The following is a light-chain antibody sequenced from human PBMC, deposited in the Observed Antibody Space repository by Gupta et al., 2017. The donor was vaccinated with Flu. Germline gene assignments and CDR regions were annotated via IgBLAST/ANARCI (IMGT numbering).Light chain of an antibody. V-gene: IGLV2-11*01. CDR1: SSDVGSYNY. CDR2: DVN. J-gene: IGLJ3*02. Sequence: QSALTQPRSVSGSLGQSVTISCTGTSSDVGSYNYVSWYQQHSGKAPKLLIYDVNERPSGVPDRFSGSKSGGTASLTISRLQAEDEADYYCCSYAGRYTWVFGGGTKLTVL. CDR3: CSYAGRYTWV.